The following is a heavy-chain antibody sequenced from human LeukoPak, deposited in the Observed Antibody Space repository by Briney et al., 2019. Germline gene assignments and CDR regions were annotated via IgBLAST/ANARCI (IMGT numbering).Heavy chain of an antibody. J-gene: IGHJ6*03. CDR2: INHSGST. Sequence: SETLSLTCAVYGGSFSGYYWSWIRQPPGKGLEWIGEINHSGSTNYNPSLKSRVTISVDTSKNQFSLKLSSVTAADTAVYYCASGPYYYYYMDVWGKGTMVTVSS. V-gene: IGHV4-34*01. CDR3: ASGPYYYYYMDV. CDR1: GGSFSGYY.